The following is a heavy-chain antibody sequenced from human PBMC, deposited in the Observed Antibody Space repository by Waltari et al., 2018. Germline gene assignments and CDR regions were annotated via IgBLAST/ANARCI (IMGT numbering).Heavy chain of an antibody. J-gene: IGHJ4*02. CDR3: ARVTADTIFGVVIDY. CDR2: IYYSGST. Sequence: QVQLQESGPGLVKPSETLSLTCTVSGGSISSYYWSWIRQPPGKGLEWIGYIYYSGSTNSNPSRKSRVTISVDTSKNQFSLKLSSVTAADTAVYYCARVTADTIFGVVIDYWGQGTLVTVSS. V-gene: IGHV4-59*01. D-gene: IGHD3-3*01. CDR1: GGSISSYY.